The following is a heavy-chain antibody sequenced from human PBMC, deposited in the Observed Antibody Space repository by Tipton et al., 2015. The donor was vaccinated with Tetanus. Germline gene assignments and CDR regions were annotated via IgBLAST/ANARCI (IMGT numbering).Heavy chain of an antibody. CDR3: ARDQGGGRVARLNWFDP. CDR1: GGSINSGGYF. V-gene: IGHV4-31*03. D-gene: IGHD3-16*01. CDR2: IYYSGTT. Sequence: TLSLTCTVSGGSINSGGYFWNWIRQYPGKGLEWIGYIYYSGTTHYNPSLKSRLVMSVDVSKNQFSLNLSSVTAADAAVYYCARDQGGGRVARLNWFDPWGPGTLVTVSS. J-gene: IGHJ5*02.